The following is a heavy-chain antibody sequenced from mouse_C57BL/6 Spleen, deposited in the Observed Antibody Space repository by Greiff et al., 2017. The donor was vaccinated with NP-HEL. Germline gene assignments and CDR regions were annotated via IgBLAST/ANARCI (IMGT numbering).Heavy chain of an antibody. V-gene: IGHV1-63*01. CDR3: ARHYDYDEGYFDV. CDR1: GYTFTNYW. J-gene: IGHJ1*03. D-gene: IGHD2-4*01. CDR2: IYPGGGYT. Sequence: QVHVKQSGAELVRPGTSVKMSCKASGYTFTNYWIGWAKQRPGHGLEWIGDIYPGGGYTNYNEKFKGKATLTADKSSSTAYMQFSSLTSEDSAIYYCARHYDYDEGYFDVWGTGTTVTVSS.